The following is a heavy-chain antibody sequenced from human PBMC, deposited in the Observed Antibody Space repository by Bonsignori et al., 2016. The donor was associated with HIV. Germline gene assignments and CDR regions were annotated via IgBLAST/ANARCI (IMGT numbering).Heavy chain of an antibody. CDR2: ISYNGAT. CDR3: ARVTTSFDD. D-gene: IGHD3-22*01. V-gene: IGHV4-59*01. Sequence: RQAPGKGLESIGYISYNGATNYNPSLRSRVTISIDTSKNQFSLDLRSVTAADTAIYYCARVTTSFDDWGQGTLVTVSS. J-gene: IGHJ4*02.